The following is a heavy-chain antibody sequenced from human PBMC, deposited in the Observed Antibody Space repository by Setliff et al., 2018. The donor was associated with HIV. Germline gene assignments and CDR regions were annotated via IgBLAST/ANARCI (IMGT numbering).Heavy chain of an antibody. V-gene: IGHV1-18*01. J-gene: IGHJ3*02. D-gene: IGHD2-2*02. CDR3: ARDPGCRTSCYNDAFDI. CDR1: GYTFTSYG. CDR2: ISAYNGNT. Sequence: ASVKVSCKASGYTFTSYGISWVRQAPGQGLEWMGWISAYNGNTNYAQKLQGRVTVTTDTSTSTAYMELRGLRSDDTAVYYCARDPGCRTSCYNDAFDIWGQGTMVTVSS.